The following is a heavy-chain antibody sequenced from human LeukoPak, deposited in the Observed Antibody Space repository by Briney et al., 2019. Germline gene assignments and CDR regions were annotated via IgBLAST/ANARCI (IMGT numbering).Heavy chain of an antibody. D-gene: IGHD3-10*01. Sequence: SETLSLTCTVSGYSISSGYYWGWIRQPPGKGLEWIGSIYHSGSIYYNPSLKSRVTISVDTSKNQFSLKLSSVTAVDTAVYYCARDIYGSGSFDYWGQGTLVTVSS. CDR2: IYHSGSI. CDR3: ARDIYGSGSFDY. V-gene: IGHV4-38-2*02. J-gene: IGHJ4*02. CDR1: GYSISSGYY.